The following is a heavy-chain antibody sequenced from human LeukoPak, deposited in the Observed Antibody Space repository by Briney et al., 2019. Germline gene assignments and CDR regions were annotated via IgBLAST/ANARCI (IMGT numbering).Heavy chain of an antibody. D-gene: IGHD3-16*01. V-gene: IGHV3-30-3*01. J-gene: IGHJ4*02. CDR2: ISYDGSNK. CDR1: GFTFSSYA. CDR3: AREFGQQPYFDY. Sequence: PGGSLRLSCAASGFTFSSYAMHWVRQAPGKGLEWVAVISYDGSNKYYADSVKGRFTISRDNSKNTLYLQMNSLRAEDTAVYYCAREFGQQPYFDYWGQGTLVTVSS.